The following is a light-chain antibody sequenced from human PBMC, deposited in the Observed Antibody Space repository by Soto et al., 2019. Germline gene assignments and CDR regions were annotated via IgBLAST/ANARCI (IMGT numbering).Light chain of an antibody. Sequence: EIVLRQSPGTLSLSPGERATLSCRASQSVRANLAWYQQKPGQAPRLLIYGASTRATGIPARFSGSGSGTEFTLTISSLQSEDFAVYYCQQYNNWPPITFGQGTRLEIK. V-gene: IGKV3-15*01. CDR3: QQYNNWPPIT. CDR2: GAS. CDR1: QSVRAN. J-gene: IGKJ5*01.